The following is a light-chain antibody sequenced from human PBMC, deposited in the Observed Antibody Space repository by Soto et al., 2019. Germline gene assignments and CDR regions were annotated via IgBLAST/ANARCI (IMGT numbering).Light chain of an antibody. CDR2: EVP. CDR3: SSYTSSTTLWV. V-gene: IGLV2-14*01. J-gene: IGLJ3*02. Sequence: QSALTQPASLSGSPGQSITISCTGTSSDVGHYNYVSWYQQHPGKAPKLIIFEVPNRPSGVSYRFSGSKSGITASLTISGLEAEDEADYYCSSYTSSTTLWVFGGGTKLTVL. CDR1: SSDVGHYNY.